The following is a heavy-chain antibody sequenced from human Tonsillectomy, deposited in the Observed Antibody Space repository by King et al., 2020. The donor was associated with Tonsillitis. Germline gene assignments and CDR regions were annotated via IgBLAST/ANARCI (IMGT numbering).Heavy chain of an antibody. CDR2: IYPGDSDT. Sequence: VQLVESGAEVKKPGESLKISCKGSGYSFTSYWIGWVRQMPGKGLEWMGNIYPGDSDTRYSPSFQCHVTISADKSISTAYLQWSSLKASDTAMYYCARSRGSSWANFDYWGQGTLVTVSS. V-gene: IGHV5-51*01. J-gene: IGHJ4*02. CDR3: ARSRGSSWANFDY. D-gene: IGHD6-13*01. CDR1: GYSFTSYW.